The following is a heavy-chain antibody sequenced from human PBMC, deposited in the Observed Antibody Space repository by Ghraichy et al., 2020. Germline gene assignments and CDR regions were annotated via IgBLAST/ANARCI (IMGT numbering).Heavy chain of an antibody. CDR2: IKQDGSEE. Sequence: GGSLRLSCAASGFTFSTYWMHWVRQAPGKGLEWVANIKQDGSEEHYVDSVKGRFTISRDNAKNSLSLQMNSLRAEDTAVYYCARDFDYWGQGTLVTVSS. V-gene: IGHV3-7*04. CDR3: ARDFDY. CDR1: GFTFSTYW. J-gene: IGHJ4*02.